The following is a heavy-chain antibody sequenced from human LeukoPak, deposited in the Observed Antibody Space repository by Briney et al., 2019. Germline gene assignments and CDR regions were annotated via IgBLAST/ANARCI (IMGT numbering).Heavy chain of an antibody. CDR2: IRYDGSNK. CDR3: AKNDINDYDILTGYYIPLHYMDV. D-gene: IGHD3-9*01. J-gene: IGHJ6*03. CDR1: GFTFSSYA. V-gene: IGHV3-30*02. Sequence: GGSLRLSCAASGFTFSSYATSGVPQAPGKGLGRVAFIRYDGSNKYYADSVKGRFTISRDNSKNTLYLQMNSLRAEDTAVYYCAKNDINDYDILTGYYIPLHYMDVWGKGTTVTISS.